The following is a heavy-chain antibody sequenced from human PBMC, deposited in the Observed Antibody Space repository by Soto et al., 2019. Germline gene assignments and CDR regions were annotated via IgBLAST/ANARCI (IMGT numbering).Heavy chain of an antibody. CDR1: GGSISSGDYY. CDR3: ARAPGGAAAHFDY. D-gene: IGHD6-13*01. J-gene: IGHJ4*02. V-gene: IGHV4-30-4*01. Sequence: PSETLSLTCTVSGGSISSGDYYWSWIRQPPGKGLEWIGYIYYSGSTYYNPSLKSRVTISVDTSKNQFSLKLSSVTAADTAVYYCARAPGGAAAHFDYWGQGTLVTVSS. CDR2: IYYSGST.